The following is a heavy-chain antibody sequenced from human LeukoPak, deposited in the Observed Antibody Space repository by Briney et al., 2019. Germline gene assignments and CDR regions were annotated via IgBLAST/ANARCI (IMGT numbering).Heavy chain of an antibody. Sequence: GGSLRLSCAASGFTFSSYAMSWVRQAPGKGLEWVSGIGGSGGSTYYADSVKGRFTISRDNSKNTLYLQMNSLRAEDTAVYYCAKGVWGVIPRGYFDYWGQGTLVTVSS. V-gene: IGHV3-23*01. D-gene: IGHD2/OR15-2a*01. CDR3: AKGVWGVIPRGYFDY. CDR2: IGGSGGST. CDR1: GFTFSSYA. J-gene: IGHJ4*02.